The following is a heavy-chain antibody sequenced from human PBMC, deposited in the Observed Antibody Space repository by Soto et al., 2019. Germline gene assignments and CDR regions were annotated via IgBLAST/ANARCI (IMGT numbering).Heavy chain of an antibody. D-gene: IGHD6-13*01. J-gene: IGHJ4*02. CDR2: IFSNDEK. CDR1: GFSLSNARVG. Sequence: SGPTLVNPTETLTLTCTVSGFSLSNARVGVSWIRQPPGKALEWLAHIFSNDEKSYSTSLKSRLTISKDTSKSQVVLTMTNMDPVYISTHYCARMVRVQPLVNLGYDYWGQGTLVTVSS. V-gene: IGHV2-26*01. CDR3: ARMVRVQPLVNLGYDY.